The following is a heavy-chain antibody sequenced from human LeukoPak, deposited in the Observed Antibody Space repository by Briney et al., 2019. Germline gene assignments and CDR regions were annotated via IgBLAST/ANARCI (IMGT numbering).Heavy chain of an antibody. CDR1: GLTFSNYA. V-gene: IGHV3-23*01. Sequence: GGSLRLSCAASGFAASGLTFSNYAMSWVRQAPGKGLEWVSDISSSGGSTYYADSVKGRLTISRDNSKNTLYMQMNSLRAEDTAVYYCAKGNSEQWLVPHFNYWGQGTLVTVSS. D-gene: IGHD6-19*01. J-gene: IGHJ4*02. CDR3: AKGNSEQWLVPHFNY. CDR2: ISSSGGST.